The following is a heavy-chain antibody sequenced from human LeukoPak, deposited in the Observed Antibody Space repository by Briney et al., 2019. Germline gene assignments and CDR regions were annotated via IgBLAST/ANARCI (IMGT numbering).Heavy chain of an antibody. J-gene: IGHJ4*02. CDR3: AREGSAADDFDY. CDR1: RFTFSTYS. Sequence: GGSLRLSCAASRFTFSTYSMNWVRQAPGKGLEWVSYISTSSGTMYYADSVKGRFTISRDNAQNSLYLQMNSLTAEDTAVYYCAREGSAADDFDYWGQGTLVTVSS. V-gene: IGHV3-48*04. D-gene: IGHD2-2*01. CDR2: ISTSSGTM.